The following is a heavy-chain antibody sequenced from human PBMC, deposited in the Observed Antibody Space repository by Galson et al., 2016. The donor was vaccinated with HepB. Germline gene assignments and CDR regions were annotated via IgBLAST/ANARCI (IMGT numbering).Heavy chain of an antibody. CDR2: IHSSGTS. J-gene: IGHJ4*02. V-gene: IGHV4-39*01. CDR1: GDSIRNVGRP. D-gene: IGHD6-25*01. Sequence: SETLSLTCTVSGDSIRNVGRPWGWFRQSPGKGLEYIGSIHSSGTSYYNPSLTSRITVSADTSRNQFFLSLTSVTAADTAIYYCVRLGTAAAVANRRGSIYWGQGTRVSVSS. CDR3: VRLGTAAAVANRRGSIY.